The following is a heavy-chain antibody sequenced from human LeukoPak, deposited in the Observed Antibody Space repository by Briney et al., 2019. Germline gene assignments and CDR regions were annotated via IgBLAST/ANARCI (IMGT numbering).Heavy chain of an antibody. CDR1: GFTFSSYG. Sequence: GGSLRLSCAASGFTFSSYGMHWVRQAPGKGLEWVAVIWYDGSNKYYADSVKGRFTISRDNSKNTLYLQMSSLRAEDTAVYYCARRQGGSGSSFDYWGQGTLVTVSS. CDR2: IWYDGSNK. D-gene: IGHD6-19*01. J-gene: IGHJ4*02. V-gene: IGHV3-33*01. CDR3: ARRQGGSGSSFDY.